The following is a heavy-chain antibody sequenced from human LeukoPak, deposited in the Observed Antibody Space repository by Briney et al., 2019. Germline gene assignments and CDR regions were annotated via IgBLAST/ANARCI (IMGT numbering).Heavy chain of an antibody. CDR1: GXTFSNYG. CDR3: ARTGDTERFDY. D-gene: IGHD5-18*01. V-gene: IGHV3-33*01. CDR2: IRYDGSKK. Sequence: GGSLRLSCAASGXTFSNYGMHWVRQAPGKGLEWVALIRYDGSKKDYADSVKGRSTISRDNSKNTLHLQMNSLRAEDTAVYYCARTGDTERFDYWGQGTLVTVSS. J-gene: IGHJ4*02.